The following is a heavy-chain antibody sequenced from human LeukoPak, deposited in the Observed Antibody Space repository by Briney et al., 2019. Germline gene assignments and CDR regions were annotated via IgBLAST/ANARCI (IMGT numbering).Heavy chain of an antibody. CDR1: GFTFSSYS. D-gene: IGHD3-3*01. CDR2: ISSCSSTI. CDR3: ASTIFGVDPYFDY. J-gene: IGHJ4*02. Sequence: PGGSLRLSCAASGFTFSSYSMNWVRQAPGKWLEWVSYISSCSSTIYYADSVKGRFTISRDNAKNSLYLQMNSLRAEDTAVYYCASTIFGVDPYFDYWGQGTLVTVSS. V-gene: IGHV3-48*01.